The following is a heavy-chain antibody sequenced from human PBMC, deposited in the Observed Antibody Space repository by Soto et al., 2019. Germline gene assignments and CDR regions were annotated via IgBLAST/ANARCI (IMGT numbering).Heavy chain of an antibody. CDR3: ARTSIYGDYDY. V-gene: IGHV1-2*02. CDR2: INPNSGGT. J-gene: IGHJ4*02. CDR1: GYTFTGYY. D-gene: IGHD4-17*01. Sequence: GASVKVSCKASGYTFTGYYMHWVRQAPGQGLEWMGWINPNSGGTNYAQKFQGRVTITRDTSASTAYMELSSLRSEDTAVYYCARTSIYGDYDYWGQGTLVTVSS.